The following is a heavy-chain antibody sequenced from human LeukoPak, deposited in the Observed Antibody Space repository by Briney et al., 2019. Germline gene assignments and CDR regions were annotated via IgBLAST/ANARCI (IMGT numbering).Heavy chain of an antibody. D-gene: IGHD5-12*01. CDR3: ARLRDIVATISPYYYGMDV. Sequence: SETLSLTCAVYGGSFSGYYWSWIRQPPGKGLEWIGEINHSGSTYYNPSLKSRVTISVDRSKNQFSLKLSSVTAADTAVYYCARLRDIVATISPYYYGMDVWGQGTTVTVSS. J-gene: IGHJ6*02. CDR1: GGSFSGYY. V-gene: IGHV4-34*01. CDR2: INHSGST.